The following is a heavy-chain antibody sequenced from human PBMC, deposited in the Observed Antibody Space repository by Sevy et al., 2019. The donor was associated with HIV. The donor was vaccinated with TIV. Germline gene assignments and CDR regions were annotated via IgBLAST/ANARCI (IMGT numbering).Heavy chain of an antibody. V-gene: IGHV3-30*18. J-gene: IGHJ6*02. D-gene: IGHD3-9*01. Sequence: GGSLRLSCAVSGIIFTTSGMHWVRQAPGKGLEWVAVISYDGRNKFYGYSVKGRFTISRDNSKNILYLQMNSLRVEDTAVYYCAKDFTGYNGMDVWGQGTMVTVSS. CDR3: AKDFTGYNGMDV. CDR2: ISYDGRNK. CDR1: GIIFTTSG.